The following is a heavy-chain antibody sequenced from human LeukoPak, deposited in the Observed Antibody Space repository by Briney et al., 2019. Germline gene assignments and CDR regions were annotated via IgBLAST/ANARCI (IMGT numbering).Heavy chain of an antibody. CDR2: IYYSGST. CDR1: GGSISSYY. CDR3: ARGKVIFDY. V-gene: IGHV4-59*01. Sequence: SETLSLTCTVSGGSISSYYWSWIRQPPGKGLEWIGYIYYSGSTNYNPSLKSRVTISVDTSKNQFSLKLSSVTAADTAVYYCARGKVIFDYWGQGTLVTVSS. J-gene: IGHJ4*02. D-gene: IGHD3-22*01.